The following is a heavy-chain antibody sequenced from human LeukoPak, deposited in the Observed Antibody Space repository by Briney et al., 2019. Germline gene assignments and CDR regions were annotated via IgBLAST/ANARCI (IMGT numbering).Heavy chain of an antibody. CDR1: GFTFSDYW. V-gene: IGHV3-7*01. D-gene: IGHD6-13*01. Sequence: GGSLRLSCAASGFTFSDYWMSRVRQAPGKGLEWVANIKEDGSEISYVHSVKGRFTISRDNARNSLYLQMNSLRDEDTAVYSCAREKYVAGEFFQHWGQGTLVTVSS. CDR2: IKEDGSEI. J-gene: IGHJ1*01. CDR3: AREKYVAGEFFQH.